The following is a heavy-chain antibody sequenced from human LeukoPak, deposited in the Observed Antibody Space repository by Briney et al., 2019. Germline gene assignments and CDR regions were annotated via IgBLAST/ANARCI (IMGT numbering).Heavy chain of an antibody. CDR2: MFDSGTT. CDR3: ATIKRENIFGYFDF. J-gene: IGHJ4*02. CDR1: GASLNAHY. V-gene: IGHV4-59*04. Sequence: SETLSLTCAVSGASLNAHYWSWIRQPPGKGLEWIGDMFDSGTTNDNPSLKSRVTLSADTSKNQFSLRLTSVTAADTAVYYCATIKRENIFGYFDFWRQGIPDPVST. D-gene: IGHD3-3*02.